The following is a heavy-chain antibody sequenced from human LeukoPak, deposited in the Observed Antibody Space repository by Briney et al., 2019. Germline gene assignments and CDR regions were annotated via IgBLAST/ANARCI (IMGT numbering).Heavy chain of an antibody. CDR2: ISGSGGST. CDR3: AKERDLWFGELLPYFDY. Sequence: PGGSLRLSCAASGFTFSSYAMSWVRQAPGKGLEWVSAISGSGGSTYYADSVKGRFTISRDNSKNMLYLQMNSLRAEDTAVYYCAKERDLWFGELLPYFDYWGQGILVTVSS. V-gene: IGHV3-23*01. D-gene: IGHD3-10*01. CDR1: GFTFSSYA. J-gene: IGHJ4*02.